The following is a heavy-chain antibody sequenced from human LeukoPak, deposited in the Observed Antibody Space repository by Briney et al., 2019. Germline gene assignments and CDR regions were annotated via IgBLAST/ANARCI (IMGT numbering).Heavy chain of an antibody. Sequence: GGSLRLSCAASGFTFDDYAMHWVRQAPGKGLEWVSGISWNSGGIGYADSVKGRFTVSRDNAKNSLYLQMNSLRAEDTAVYYCARSGSGRSYYYYMDVWGKGTTVTVSS. CDR3: ARSGSGRSYYYYMDV. V-gene: IGHV3-9*01. CDR1: GFTFDDYA. CDR2: ISWNSGGI. D-gene: IGHD3-10*01. J-gene: IGHJ6*03.